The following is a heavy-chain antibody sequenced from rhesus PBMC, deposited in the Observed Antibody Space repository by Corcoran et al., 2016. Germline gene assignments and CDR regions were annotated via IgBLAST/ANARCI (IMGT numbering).Heavy chain of an antibody. CDR3: AGGTPFDY. Sequence: VQLVQPGADVNKPGASGKGSCKVSGYTFTELYMHWWRQAHEKGIEWVECVSPVYGEILHAEPFQRLVTMTEDTSTDTAYMELSSLRSEDTAVYYWAGGTPFDYWGQGVLVTVSS. CDR1: GYTFTELY. CDR2: VSPVYGEI. V-gene: IGHV1-156*01. J-gene: IGHJ4*01.